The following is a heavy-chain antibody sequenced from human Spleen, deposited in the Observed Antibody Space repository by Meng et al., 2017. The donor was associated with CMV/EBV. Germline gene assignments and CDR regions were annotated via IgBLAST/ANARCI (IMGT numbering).Heavy chain of an antibody. CDR2: ISGSGGST. CDR1: GFSFRSYS. J-gene: IGHJ4*01. V-gene: IGHV3-23*01. CDR3: AKDHRFY. Sequence: GESLKISCAASGFSFRSYSMNWVRQAPGQGLEWVSTISGSGGSTYYADSVKGRFTISRDNSKNTLYLQMNSLRAGDTAIYYCAKDHRFYWGHGTLVTVSS.